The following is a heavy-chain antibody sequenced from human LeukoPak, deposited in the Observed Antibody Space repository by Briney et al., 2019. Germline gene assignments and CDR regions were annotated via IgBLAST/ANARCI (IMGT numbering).Heavy chain of an antibody. Sequence: SETLSLTCTVSGGSISSSSYYWGWIRQPPGTGLEWLGSIYYSGSTYYNPSLKSRVTISVDTPKNQFSLKLSSVTAADTAVYYCARHLTIFGATTWFDPWGQGTLVTVSS. CDR2: IYYSGST. J-gene: IGHJ5*02. CDR1: GGSISSSSYY. CDR3: ARHLTIFGATTWFDP. D-gene: IGHD3-3*01. V-gene: IGHV4-39*01.